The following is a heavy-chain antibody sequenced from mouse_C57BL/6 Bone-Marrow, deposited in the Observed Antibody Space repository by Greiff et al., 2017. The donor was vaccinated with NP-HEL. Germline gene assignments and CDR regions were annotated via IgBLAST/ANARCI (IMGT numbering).Heavy chain of an antibody. V-gene: IGHV1-18*01. Sequence: VQLKQSGPELVKPGASVKIPCKASGYTFTDYNMDWVKQSHGKSLEWIGDINPNNGGTIYNQKFKGKATLTVDKSSSTAYMELRSLTSEDTAVYYCARGLYYGYDVGYFDGWGTGTTVTVAS. J-gene: IGHJ1*03. CDR1: GYTFTDYN. CDR2: INPNNGGT. CDR3: ARGLYYGYDVGYFDG. D-gene: IGHD2-2*01.